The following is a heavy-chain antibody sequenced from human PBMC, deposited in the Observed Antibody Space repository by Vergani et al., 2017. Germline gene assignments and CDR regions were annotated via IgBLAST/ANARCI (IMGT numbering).Heavy chain of an antibody. J-gene: IGHJ4*02. CDR2: ISSSSSYI. Sequence: EVQLGESGGGLVKPGGSLRLSCAASGFTFSSYSMNWVRQAPGKGLEWVSSISSSSSYIYYADSVKGRLTISRDNAKNSLYLQMNSLRAEDTAVYYCATHHDILTGYYWIDYWGQGTLVTVSS. D-gene: IGHD3-9*01. V-gene: IGHV3-21*01. CDR3: ATHHDILTGYYWIDY. CDR1: GFTFSSYS.